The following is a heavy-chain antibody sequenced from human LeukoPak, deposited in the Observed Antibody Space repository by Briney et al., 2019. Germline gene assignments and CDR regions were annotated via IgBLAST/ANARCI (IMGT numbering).Heavy chain of an antibody. CDR3: ASLYSSSWYDYFDY. V-gene: IGHV4-30-4*01. J-gene: IGHJ4*02. Sequence: PSQTLSLTCTVSGGSISSGDYYWSWLRQPPGKGLEWIGYIYYSGSTYYNPSLKSRVTISVDTSKNQFSLKLSSVTAADTAVYYCASLYSSSWYDYFDYWGQGTLVTVSS. CDR1: GGSISSGDYY. CDR2: IYYSGST. D-gene: IGHD6-13*01.